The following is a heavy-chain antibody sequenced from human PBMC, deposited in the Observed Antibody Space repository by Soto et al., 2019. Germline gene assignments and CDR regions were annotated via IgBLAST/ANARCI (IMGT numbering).Heavy chain of an antibody. V-gene: IGHV3-23*01. D-gene: IGHD6-19*01. J-gene: IGHJ1*01. CDR3: AKAFPPGIAVAGTAEYFQH. CDR2: ISGSGGST. Sequence: VGSLRFSCAASGFTFSSYAMSWVRQAPGKGLEWVSAISGSGGSTYYADSVKGRFTISRDNSKNTLYLQMNSLRAEDTAVYYCAKAFPPGIAVAGTAEYFQHWGQGTLVTVSS. CDR1: GFTFSSYA.